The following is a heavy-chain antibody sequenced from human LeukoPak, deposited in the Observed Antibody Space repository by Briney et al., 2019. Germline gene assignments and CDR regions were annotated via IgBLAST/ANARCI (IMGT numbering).Heavy chain of an antibody. CDR3: ARGHDYGGHFDY. CDR1: GFTFSSYE. Sequence: PGGSLRLSCAASGFTFSSYEMNWVRQAPGKGLEWVSYISSSGSTIYYADSVKGRFTISRDNAKNSLNLQMNSLRAEDTAVYYCARGHDYGGHFDYWGQGTLVTVSS. CDR2: ISSSGSTI. D-gene: IGHD4/OR15-4a*01. V-gene: IGHV3-48*03. J-gene: IGHJ4*02.